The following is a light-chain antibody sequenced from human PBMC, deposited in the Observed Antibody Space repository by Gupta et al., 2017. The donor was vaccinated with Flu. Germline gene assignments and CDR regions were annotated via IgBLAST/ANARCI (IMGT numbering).Light chain of an antibody. CDR2: AAY. CDR1: QGISNY. Sequence: RSSLSASGGDRVTITCRASQGISNYVAWYQQQPGTVPKLLIYAAYTLQSGVPSRFSGSGSGTDFTITISSLQPEDVATYYHQQDNNAPRTFGQGTKVEIK. CDR3: QQDNNAPRT. V-gene: IGKV1-27*01. J-gene: IGKJ1*01.